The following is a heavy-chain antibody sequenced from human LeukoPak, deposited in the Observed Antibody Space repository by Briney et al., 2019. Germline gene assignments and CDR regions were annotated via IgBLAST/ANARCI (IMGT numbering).Heavy chain of an antibody. J-gene: IGHJ4*02. CDR3: ARVFGYDSSGRPAPADY. CDR1: GFTFSSYA. V-gene: IGHV3-30*04. CDR2: ISYDGSNK. D-gene: IGHD3-22*01. Sequence: GRSLRLSCAASGFTFSSYAMHWVRQAPGKGLEWVAVISYDGSNKYYADSVKGRFTISRDNSKNTLYLQMNSLRAEDTAVYYCARVFGYDSSGRPAPADYWGQGTLVTVSS.